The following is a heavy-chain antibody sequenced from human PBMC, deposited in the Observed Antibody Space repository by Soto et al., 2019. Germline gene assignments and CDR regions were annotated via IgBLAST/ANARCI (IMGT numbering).Heavy chain of an antibody. D-gene: IGHD6-19*01. CDR1: GFSFSSYA. CDR2: ISYDGSNK. V-gene: IGHV3-30-3*01. Sequence: PGGSLRLSCAASGFSFSSYAMHWVRQAPGKGLEWVAVISYDGSNKYYADSVKGRFTISRDNSKNTLYLQMNSLRAEDTAVYYCARDQADSSGFGYWGQGT. CDR3: ARDQADSSGFGY. J-gene: IGHJ4*02.